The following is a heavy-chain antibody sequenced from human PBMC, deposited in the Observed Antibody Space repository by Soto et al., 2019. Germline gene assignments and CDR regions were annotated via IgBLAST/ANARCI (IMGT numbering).Heavy chain of an antibody. V-gene: IGHV1-3*01. CDR2: INAANGHT. CDR3: ARGSIAVAGRNQLDY. D-gene: IGHD6-19*01. CDR1: GYFFTSYA. Sequence: ASVKVSCKASGYFFTSYAIHWVRQAPGPGLEWLGWINAANGHTKYSQNFQGRVIITRDTSANTVYMEVSSLKSGDTAVYYCARGSIAVAGRNQLDYWGQGTRVTVSS. J-gene: IGHJ4*02.